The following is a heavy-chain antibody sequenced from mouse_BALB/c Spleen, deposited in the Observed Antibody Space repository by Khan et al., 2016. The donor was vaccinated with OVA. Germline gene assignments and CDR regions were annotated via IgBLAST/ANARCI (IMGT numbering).Heavy chain of an antibody. J-gene: IGHJ4*01. CDR1: GYTFTSHT. V-gene: IGHV1-4*01. Sequence: QVQLKQSGAELARPGASVKMSCKASGYTFTSHTMHWVKQRPGQGLEWIGYINPRSGYTQYNQKFNDKATLTADISSSTAYMQRSSLTSEDSAVYYCARRTTEYALDYWGQGTSVTVSS. D-gene: IGHD2-14*01. CDR3: ARRTTEYALDY. CDR2: INPRSGYT.